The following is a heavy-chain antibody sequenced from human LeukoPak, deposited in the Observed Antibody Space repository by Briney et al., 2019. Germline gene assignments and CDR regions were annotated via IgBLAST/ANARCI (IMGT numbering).Heavy chain of an antibody. CDR1: GFTFSSYS. D-gene: IGHD6-13*01. V-gene: IGHV3-74*01. CDR2: INSDGSST. CDR3: AKVPTAAGIIDFDY. J-gene: IGHJ4*02. Sequence: SGGSLRLSCAASGFTFSSYSMNWVRQAPGKGLEWVSRINSDGSSTSYADSVKGRFTISRDNSKSMLYLQMNSLRAEDTAVYYCAKVPTAAGIIDFDYWGQGTLVTVSS.